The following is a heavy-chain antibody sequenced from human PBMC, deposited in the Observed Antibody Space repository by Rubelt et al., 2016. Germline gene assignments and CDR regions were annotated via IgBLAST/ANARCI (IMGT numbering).Heavy chain of an antibody. Sequence: VGRIRSKANSYATAYAASVKGRFTISRDDSKNTAYLQMNSLKTEDTAVYYCTRLLCRGGSCQTDDYWGQGTLVTVSS. J-gene: IGHJ4*02. CDR2: IRSKANSYAT. D-gene: IGHD2-15*01. CDR3: TRLLCRGGSCQTDDY. V-gene: IGHV3-73*01.